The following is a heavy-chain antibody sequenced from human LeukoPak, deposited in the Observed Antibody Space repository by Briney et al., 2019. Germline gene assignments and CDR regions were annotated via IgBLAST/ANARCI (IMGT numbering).Heavy chain of an antibody. CDR2: IYISGST. CDR1: GASINSHY. CDR3: ARALNPLPGTYYFDY. V-gene: IGHV4-4*07. Sequence: RTSGTLSLTCTVSGASINSHYWSWIRQPAGKGLEWIGRIYISGSTNYNSSLQSRVTMSVDTSKNQFSLKLSSVTAADTAVYYCARALNPLPGTYYFDYWGQGTLVTVSS. D-gene: IGHD2-15*01. J-gene: IGHJ4*02.